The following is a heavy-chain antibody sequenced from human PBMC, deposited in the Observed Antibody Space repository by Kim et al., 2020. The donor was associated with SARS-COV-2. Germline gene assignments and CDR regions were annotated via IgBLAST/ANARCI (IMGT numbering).Heavy chain of an antibody. V-gene: IGHV4-59*01. CDR2: IYYSGST. CDR3: ARGYSGSYIGVANWFDP. J-gene: IGHJ5*02. CDR1: GGSISSYY. D-gene: IGHD1-26*01. Sequence: SETLSLTCTVSGGSISSYYWRWIRQPPGKGLEWIGYIYYSGSTNYNPSLKSRVTISVDTSKNQFSLKLSSVTAADTAVFYCARGYSGSYIGVANWFDPWGQGTLVTVSS.